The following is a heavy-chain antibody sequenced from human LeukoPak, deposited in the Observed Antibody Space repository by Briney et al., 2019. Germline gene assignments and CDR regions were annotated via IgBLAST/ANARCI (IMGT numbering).Heavy chain of an antibody. J-gene: IGHJ4*02. CDR3: ARYATGSPFDY. Sequence: PSETLSLTCTVSGGSISSSSYYWGWIRQPPGKGLEWIGSIYYSGSTYYNPSLKSRVTISVDTSKNQFSLKLSSVTAADTAVYYCARYATGSPFDYWGQGTLVTVSS. D-gene: IGHD3-10*01. V-gene: IGHV4-39*01. CDR1: GGSISSSSYY. CDR2: IYYSGST.